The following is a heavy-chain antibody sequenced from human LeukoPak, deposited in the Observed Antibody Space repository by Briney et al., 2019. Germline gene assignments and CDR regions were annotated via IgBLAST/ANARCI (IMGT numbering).Heavy chain of an antibody. CDR2: IYYGGTT. CDR1: GGSIRSYN. CDR3: AREGAVAGGFDY. D-gene: IGHD6-19*01. Sequence: PSQTLSPTCTLSGGSIRSYNWSGSPHRPEEGLWWIVYIYYGGTTNANPSLKRRVTISVDTSKNQFSLQLTSVTAADTAVYYCAREGAVAGGFDYWGQGTLVTVSS. V-gene: IGHV4-59*01. J-gene: IGHJ4*02.